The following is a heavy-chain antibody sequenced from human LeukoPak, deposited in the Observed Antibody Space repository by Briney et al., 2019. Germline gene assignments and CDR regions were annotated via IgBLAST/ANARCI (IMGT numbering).Heavy chain of an antibody. CDR1: GYTFTGYY. CDR3: ARVRSVYYDILTGYYGPYNYYGMDV. Sequence: ASVKVSCKASGYTFTGYYMHWVRQAPGQGLEWMGWINPNSGGTNYAQKFQGRVTMTRDTSISTAYMELSRLRSDDTAVYYCARVRSVYYDILTGYYGPYNYYGMDVWGQGTTVTVSS. J-gene: IGHJ6*02. V-gene: IGHV1-2*02. CDR2: INPNSGGT. D-gene: IGHD3-9*01.